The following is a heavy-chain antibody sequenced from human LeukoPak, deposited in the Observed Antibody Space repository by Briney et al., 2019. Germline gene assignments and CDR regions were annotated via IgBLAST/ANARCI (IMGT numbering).Heavy chain of an antibody. Sequence: KSGGSLRLSCAASGFTFSSYAMSWVRQAPGKGLEWIGYFYDSGSTKYNPSLKSRVTISVDTSKNQFSLKLSSVTAADTAVYYCARSKSGRKADYGMDVWGQGTTVTVSS. D-gene: IGHD1-1*01. CDR2: FYDSGST. CDR3: ARSKSGRKADYGMDV. CDR1: GFTFSSYA. V-gene: IGHV4-59*01. J-gene: IGHJ6*02.